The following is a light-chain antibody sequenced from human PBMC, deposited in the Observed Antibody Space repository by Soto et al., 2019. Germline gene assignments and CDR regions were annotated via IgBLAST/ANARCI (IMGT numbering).Light chain of an antibody. V-gene: IGKV3-20*01. J-gene: IGKJ2*01. Sequence: EIVLTQSPGTLSLSPGERATLSCRASQSVSSNYLAWYQQKTGQAPRHLIYGASSRATGIPDRFSGSGSGTDFTLTISRLEPDDFAVYYCQQYGSSPPYTFGQGTKLEIK. CDR2: GAS. CDR3: QQYGSSPPYT. CDR1: QSVSSNY.